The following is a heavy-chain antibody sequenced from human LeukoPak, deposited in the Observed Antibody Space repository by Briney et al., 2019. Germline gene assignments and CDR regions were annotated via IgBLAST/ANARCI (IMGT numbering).Heavy chain of an antibody. J-gene: IGHJ4*02. CDR1: GYTFTNYD. CDR2: MNPNSANT. V-gene: IGHV1-8*01. D-gene: IGHD6-19*01. CDR3: ARSYSSGWYDLDY. Sequence: ASVKVSCEASGYTFTNYDINWVRQATGQGLEWMGWMNPNSANTGYAQKFQGRVTMTRNTSISTAYMELSSLKSEDTAVYYCARSYSSGWYDLDYWGQGTLVTVSS.